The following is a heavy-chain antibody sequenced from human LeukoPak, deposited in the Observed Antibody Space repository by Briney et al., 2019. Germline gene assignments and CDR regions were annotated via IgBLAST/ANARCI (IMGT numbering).Heavy chain of an antibody. J-gene: IGHJ4*02. CDR3: ARAPGIAAAAG. V-gene: IGHV3-11*06. D-gene: IGHD6-13*01. CDR1: GFTFSDYY. CDR2: ISSSSSYI. Sequence: GGSLRLSCAASGFTFSDYYMSWIRQAPGKGLEWVSSISSSSSYIYYADSVKGRFTISRDNAKNSLYLQMNSLRAEDTAVYYCARAPGIAAAAGWGQGTLVTVSS.